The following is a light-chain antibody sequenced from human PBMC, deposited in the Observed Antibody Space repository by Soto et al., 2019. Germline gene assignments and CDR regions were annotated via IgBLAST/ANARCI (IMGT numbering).Light chain of an antibody. J-gene: IGLJ1*01. CDR3: CSYAGSYTFV. V-gene: IGLV2-11*01. CDR1: SSDVGGYNY. Sequence: QSALTQPRSVSGSPGQSVTISCTGTSSDVGGYNYVSWYQQHPGKAPKLMIYDVSKRPSGVPDRFSGSKSGNTASLTISGLQVEDEDDYYCCSYAGSYTFVFATGTNVTVL. CDR2: DVS.